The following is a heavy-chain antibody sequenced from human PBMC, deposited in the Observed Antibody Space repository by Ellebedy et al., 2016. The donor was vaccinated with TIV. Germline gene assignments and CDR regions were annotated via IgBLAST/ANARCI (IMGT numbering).Heavy chain of an antibody. CDR2: INPNSGGT. D-gene: IGHD6-19*01. V-gene: IGHV1-2*04. J-gene: IGHJ6*02. Sequence: ASVKVSCKASGYTFTGYYMHWVRQAPGQGLEWMGWINPNSGGTNYAQKFQGWVTMTRDTSISTAYMELSRLRSDDTAVYYCARARPSGIAVAGPRGAAGVYGMDVWGQGTTVTVSS. CDR1: GYTFTGYY. CDR3: ARARPSGIAVAGPRGAAGVYGMDV.